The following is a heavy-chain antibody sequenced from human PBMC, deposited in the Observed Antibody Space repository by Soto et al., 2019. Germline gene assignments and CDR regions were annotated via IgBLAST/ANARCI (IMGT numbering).Heavy chain of an antibody. CDR1: GFSLSTSGVG. CDR2: IYWDDDK. J-gene: IGHJ4*02. V-gene: IGHV2-5*02. D-gene: IGHD3-10*01. CDR3: AYSRYTGSGVDY. Sequence: QITLKESGPTLVKPTQTLTLTCTFSGFSLSTSGVGVGWIRQPPGKALEWLALIYWDDDKRYSPSLKSRLTIPKDTSKTQVVLTMTNMDPVDTATYYCAYSRYTGSGVDYWGQGTLVTVSS.